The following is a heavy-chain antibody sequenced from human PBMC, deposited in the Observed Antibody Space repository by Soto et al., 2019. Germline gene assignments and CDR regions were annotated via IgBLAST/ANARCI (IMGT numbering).Heavy chain of an antibody. Sequence: QGHLVQSGAEVKRPGASVRVSCESSGYMFTSYFIHWVRQAPGQVLEWVGVINPSDGTTTYAQKFQARITITRDASTTTVDMELSSLRSEDTAVYYCARDKDSSARPRAEFDYWGQGTLITVSS. J-gene: IGHJ4*02. V-gene: IGHV1-46*01. D-gene: IGHD6-19*01. CDR3: ARDKDSSARPRAEFDY. CDR1: GYMFTSYF. CDR2: INPSDGTT.